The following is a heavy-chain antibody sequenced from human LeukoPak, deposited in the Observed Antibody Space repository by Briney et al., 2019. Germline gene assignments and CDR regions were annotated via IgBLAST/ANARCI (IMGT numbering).Heavy chain of an antibody. J-gene: IGHJ6*03. D-gene: IGHD5-18*01. V-gene: IGHV3-74*01. CDR1: GFTFSSYW. CDR2: INTDGSTT. CDR3: ARRAGGYSYGPVSYMDV. Sequence: PGGSLRLSCAASGFTFSSYWMHWVRQAPGKGLVWVSRINTDGSTTSYADSVKGRFTISRDNAKNSLYLQMNSLRAEDTAVYYCARRAGGYSYGPVSYMDVWGKGTTVTVSS.